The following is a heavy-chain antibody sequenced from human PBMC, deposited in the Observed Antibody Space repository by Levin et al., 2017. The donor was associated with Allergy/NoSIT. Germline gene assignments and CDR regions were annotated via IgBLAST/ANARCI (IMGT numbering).Heavy chain of an antibody. CDR2: INAGNGNT. CDR3: ARGGRGELYYYYGMDV. V-gene: IGHV1-3*01. J-gene: IGHJ6*02. CDR1: GYTFTSYA. D-gene: IGHD1-26*01. Sequence: ASVKVSCKASGYTFTSYAMHWVRQAPGQRLEWMGWINAGNGNTKYSQKFQGRVTITRDTSASTAYMELSSLRSEDTAVYYCARGGRGELYYYYGMDVWGQGTTVTVSS.